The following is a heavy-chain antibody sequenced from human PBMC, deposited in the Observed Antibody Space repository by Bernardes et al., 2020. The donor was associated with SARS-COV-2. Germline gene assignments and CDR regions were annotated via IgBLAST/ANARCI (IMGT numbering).Heavy chain of an antibody. CDR3: ARDPSPDYYDSSGSYLDF. CDR2: IYSGGST. V-gene: IGHV3-53*01. J-gene: IGHJ4*02. CDR1: GFTVSSNY. Sequence: GGSLRLSCAASGFTVSSNYMSWVRQAPGKGLEWVSVIYSGGSTYYADSGKGRFTISRDNSKNTLYLQMNSLRAEDTAVYYCARDPSPDYYDSSGSYLDFWGQGTRVIVSS. D-gene: IGHD3-22*01.